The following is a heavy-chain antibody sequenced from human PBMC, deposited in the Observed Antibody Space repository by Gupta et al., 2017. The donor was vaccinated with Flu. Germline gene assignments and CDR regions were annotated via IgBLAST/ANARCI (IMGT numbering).Heavy chain of an antibody. CDR2: VYYHGSA. CDR3: TLLSSSLPLNY. V-gene: IGHV4-39*01. CDR1: Y. Sequence: YWGWVRQPPGKGLEWIGSVYYHGSAYYNPSLRSRVSISVDTSKNQFSLKLTSVTAAGMAVYYCTLLSSSLPLNYWGQGTLVTVPS. J-gene: IGHJ4*02.